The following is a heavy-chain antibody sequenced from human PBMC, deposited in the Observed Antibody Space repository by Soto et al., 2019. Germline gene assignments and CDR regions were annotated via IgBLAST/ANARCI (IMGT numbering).Heavy chain of an antibody. V-gene: IGHV3-72*01. J-gene: IGHJ4*02. CDR2: IRNKANSHST. CDR3: GRAVSAVSGNWPNYFDY. Sequence: EVQLVESGGGLVQPGGSLRLSCAASGFVFSDHYIDWVRQAPGKGLEWGGRIRNKANSHSTEYAASVRSRFTVSSADSENFLFLQMNRLQTEVTAVYYCGRAVSAVSGNWPNYFDYWCQATKVSASS. D-gene: IGHD2-21*01. CDR1: GFVFSDHY.